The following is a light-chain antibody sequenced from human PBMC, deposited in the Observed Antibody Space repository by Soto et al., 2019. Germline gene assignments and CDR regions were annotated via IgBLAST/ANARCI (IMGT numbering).Light chain of an antibody. CDR1: QSVNGH. J-gene: IGKJ1*01. CDR2: GTS. Sequence: EIVVTQSPATLSVSPGERATLSCRVSQSVNGHLAWYQQRPGQAPRLLIYGTSTRATDVPLRFSGGGSGTVFTLTISSLQSEDFAVYFCHQYFDWPRGSFGQGTKLEI. V-gene: IGKV3-15*01. CDR3: HQYFDWPRGS.